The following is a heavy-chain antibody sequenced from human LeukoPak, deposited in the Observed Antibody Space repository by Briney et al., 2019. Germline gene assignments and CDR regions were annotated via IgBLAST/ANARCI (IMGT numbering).Heavy chain of an antibody. Sequence: ASVKVSCKASGYTFTGYYMHWVRQAPGQGLEWMGWINPNSGGTNYAQKFQGRVTMTRDTSINTAYMELSRLRSDDTAVYYCASSEEYYDFWSGYSDYYYGMDVWGQGTTVTVSS. D-gene: IGHD3-3*01. V-gene: IGHV1-2*02. CDR2: INPNSGGT. J-gene: IGHJ6*02. CDR1: GYTFTGYY. CDR3: ASSEEYYDFWSGYSDYYYGMDV.